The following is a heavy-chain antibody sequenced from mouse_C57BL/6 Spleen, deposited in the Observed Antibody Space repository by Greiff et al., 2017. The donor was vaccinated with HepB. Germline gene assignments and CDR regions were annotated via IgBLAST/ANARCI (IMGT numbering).Heavy chain of an antibody. CDR1: GYTFTSYW. D-gene: IGHD1-1*01. J-gene: IGHJ2*01. Sequence: VQLQQSGTVLARPGASVKMSCKTSGYTFTSYWMHWVKQRPGQGLEWIGAIYPGNSDTSYNQKFKGKAKLTAVTSASTAYMELSSLTNEDSAVYYCTKFYYYGTLDYWGQGTTLTVSS. CDR2: IYPGNSDT. V-gene: IGHV1-5*01. CDR3: TKFYYYGTLDY.